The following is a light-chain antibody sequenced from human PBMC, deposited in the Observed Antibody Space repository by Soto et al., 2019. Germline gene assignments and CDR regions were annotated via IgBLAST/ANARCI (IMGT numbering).Light chain of an antibody. V-gene: IGKV3-20*01. CDR2: GAS. Sequence: DIVLTQSPGTLSLSPGEGATLSCRSSQDLGTDYLAGYQQKPGQAPTLLIFGASRRASGVPDRLTGSGSGTDFTLTVSRLEPEDFGVYSCQQFVTSPYMYTFGQGTKLEI. CDR3: QQFVTSPYMYT. CDR1: QDLGTDY. J-gene: IGKJ2*01.